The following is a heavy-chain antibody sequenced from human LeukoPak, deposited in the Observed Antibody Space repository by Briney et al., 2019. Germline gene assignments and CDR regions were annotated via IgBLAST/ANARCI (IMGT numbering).Heavy chain of an antibody. CDR1: GFTFSSYS. J-gene: IGHJ3*02. D-gene: IGHD3-22*01. CDR2: INTDGSST. V-gene: IGHV3-74*01. Sequence: PGGSLRLSCAASGFTFSSYSMNWVRQTPGKGLVWVSRINTDGSSTSYADSVKGRFTISRDNAKNTLYLQMNSLRAEDTAVYYCAREAHYYDSSATGVAFDIWGQGTMVTVSS. CDR3: AREAHYYDSSATGVAFDI.